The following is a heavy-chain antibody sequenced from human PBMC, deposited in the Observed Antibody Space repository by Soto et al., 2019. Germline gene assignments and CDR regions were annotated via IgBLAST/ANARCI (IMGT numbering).Heavy chain of an antibody. Sequence: SEALSLTCAVYGGSFSGYYWSWIRQPPGKGLDWIGEVNHSGSTNYNPSLKSRVTISVDTSKNQFSLKLSSVTAADTAVYYCARDCSGGSCYSGGKYYYYGMDVWGQGTTVTVSS. CDR2: VNHSGST. V-gene: IGHV4-34*01. D-gene: IGHD2-15*01. CDR1: GGSFSGYY. CDR3: ARDCSGGSCYSGGKYYYYGMDV. J-gene: IGHJ6*02.